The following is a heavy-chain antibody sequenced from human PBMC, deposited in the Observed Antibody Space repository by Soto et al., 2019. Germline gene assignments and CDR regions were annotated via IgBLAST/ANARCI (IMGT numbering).Heavy chain of an antibody. Sequence: SETLSLTCAVYGGSFSGYYWSWIRQPPGKGLEWIGEINHSGSTNYNPSLKSRVTISVDTSKNQFSLKLSSVTAADTAVYYCARGKYYDYVWGSYRSRNWFAPWGQRPLVT. CDR3: ARGKYYDYVWGSYRSRNWFAP. CDR1: GGSFSGYY. D-gene: IGHD3-16*02. CDR2: INHSGST. J-gene: IGHJ5*02. V-gene: IGHV4-34*01.